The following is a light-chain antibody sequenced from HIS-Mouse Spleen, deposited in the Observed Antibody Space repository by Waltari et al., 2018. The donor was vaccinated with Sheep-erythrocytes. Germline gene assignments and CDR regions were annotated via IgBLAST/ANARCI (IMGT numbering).Light chain of an antibody. CDR3: SSYAGSNNWV. CDR1: SSDVGGYNY. Sequence: QSALTQPPSAPGAPGQSVTISCTGTSSDVGGYNYVSWYHQHPGKAPKLMIYEVSKRPSGVPDRFSGSKSGNTASLTVSGLQAEGEADYYCSSYAGSNNWVFGGGTKLTVL. CDR2: EVS. V-gene: IGLV2-8*01. J-gene: IGLJ3*02.